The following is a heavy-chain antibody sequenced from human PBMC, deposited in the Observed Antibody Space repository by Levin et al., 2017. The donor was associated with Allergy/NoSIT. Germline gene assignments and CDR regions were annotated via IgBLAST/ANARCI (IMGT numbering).Heavy chain of an antibody. D-gene: IGHD3-9*01. CDR2: ISGSGGST. CDR3: AKDVSFDYDRYVVSYIDY. CDR1: GFTFSSYL. Sequence: GESLKISCAASGFTFSSYLMNWVRQAPGKGLEWVSGISGSGGSTYYADSVKGRFTISRDNSKNTLYLQMNSLRAEDTAVYYCAKDVSFDYDRYVVSYIDYWGQGALVTVSS. J-gene: IGHJ4*02. V-gene: IGHV3-23*01.